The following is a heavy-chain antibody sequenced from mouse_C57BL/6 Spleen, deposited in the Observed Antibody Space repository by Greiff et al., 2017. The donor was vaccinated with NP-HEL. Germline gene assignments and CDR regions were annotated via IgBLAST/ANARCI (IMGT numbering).Heavy chain of an antibody. CDR1: GFTFSSYA. J-gene: IGHJ4*01. CDR3: TREDSYYAMDY. CDR2: ISSGGDYI. V-gene: IGHV5-9-1*02. Sequence: EVKLMESGEGLVKPGGSLKLSCAASGFTFSSYAMSWVRQTPEKRLEWVAYISSGGDYIYYADTVKGRFTISRDNARNTLYLQMSSLKSEDTAMYYCTREDSYYAMDYWGQGTSVTVSS.